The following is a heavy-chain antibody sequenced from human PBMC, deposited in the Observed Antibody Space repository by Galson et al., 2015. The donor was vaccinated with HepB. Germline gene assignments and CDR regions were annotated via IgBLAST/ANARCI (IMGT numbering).Heavy chain of an antibody. D-gene: IGHD6-19*01. Sequence: SLRLSCAASGFTFDDYAMHWVRQAPGKGLEWVSGISWNSGSIGYADSVKGRFTISRDNAKNSLYLQMNSLRAEDTALYYCAKGGIAVAARGAFDIWGQGTMVTVSS. V-gene: IGHV3-9*01. CDR2: ISWNSGSI. J-gene: IGHJ3*02. CDR3: AKGGIAVAARGAFDI. CDR1: GFTFDDYA.